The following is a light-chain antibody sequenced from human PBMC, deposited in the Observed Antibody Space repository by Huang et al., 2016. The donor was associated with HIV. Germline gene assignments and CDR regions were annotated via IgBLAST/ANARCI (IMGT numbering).Light chain of an antibody. CDR3: QQYGTSTST. V-gene: IGKV3-20*01. CDR1: QSVSSSQ. Sequence: EIVLTQSPGTLSLSQGERATLSCRASQSVSSSQLAWYQQKAGQSPRLLIDGASSRASCTPNRFSGSVSGTDFTLTISRLDPEDFAVYYCQQYGTSTSTFGQGTRVEVK. J-gene: IGKJ1*01. CDR2: GAS.